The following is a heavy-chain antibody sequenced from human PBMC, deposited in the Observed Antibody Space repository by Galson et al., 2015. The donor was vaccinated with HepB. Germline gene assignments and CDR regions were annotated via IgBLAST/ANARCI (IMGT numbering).Heavy chain of an antibody. CDR3: ARDPATASSLIFDY. D-gene: IGHD4-17*01. J-gene: IGHJ4*02. CDR1: GYTFTSYG. CDR2: ITAFNGNT. V-gene: IGHV1-18*04. Sequence: SVKVSCKASGYTFTSYGFSWVRQAPGQGLEWMGWITAFNGNTNYAQKLQGRVTMTTDTSTSTAYMELRSLRSDDTAVYYCARDPATASSLIFDYWGQGTLVTVSS.